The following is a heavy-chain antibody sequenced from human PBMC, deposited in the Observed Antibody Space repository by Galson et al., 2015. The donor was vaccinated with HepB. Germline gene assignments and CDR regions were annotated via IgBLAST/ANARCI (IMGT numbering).Heavy chain of an antibody. V-gene: IGHV3-23*01. J-gene: IGHJ4*02. CDR3: AKGSFYYYGSGSYYHY. CDR2: ISGSGGST. D-gene: IGHD3-10*01. Sequence: SLRLSCAASGFTFSSYAMSWVRQAPGKGLEWVSAISGSGGSTYYADSVKGRFTISRDNSKNTLYPQMNSLRAEDTAVYYCAKGSFYYYGSGSYYHYWGQGTLVTVSS. CDR1: GFTFSSYA.